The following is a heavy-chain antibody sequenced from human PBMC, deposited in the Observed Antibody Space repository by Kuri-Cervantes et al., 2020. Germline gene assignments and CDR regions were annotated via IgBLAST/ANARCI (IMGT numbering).Heavy chain of an antibody. CDR1: AYTFTGYY. CDR3: ARGAVAALSPPDY. V-gene: IGHV1-2*02. D-gene: IGHD6-19*01. Sequence: ASVKVSCKASAYTFTGYYMHWVRQAPGQGLEWMGWINPNSGGTNYAQKFQGRVTMTRDTSISTAYMELSSLRSEDTAVYYCARGAVAALSPPDYWGQGTLVTVSS. J-gene: IGHJ4*02. CDR2: INPNSGGT.